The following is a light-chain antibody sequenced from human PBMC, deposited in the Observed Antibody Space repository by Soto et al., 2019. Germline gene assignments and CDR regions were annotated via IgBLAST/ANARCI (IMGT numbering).Light chain of an antibody. Sequence: DIQMTQSPSTLSASVGDRVTITCRASQSISSWLAWYQQKPGKAPKVLIYDASSLESGVPSRFSGSGSGTEFTLTISSLQPDDFATYFCQQYSSYSRTFGQGNKGEIK. CDR3: QQYSSYSRT. V-gene: IGKV1-5*01. CDR1: QSISSW. CDR2: DAS. J-gene: IGKJ1*01.